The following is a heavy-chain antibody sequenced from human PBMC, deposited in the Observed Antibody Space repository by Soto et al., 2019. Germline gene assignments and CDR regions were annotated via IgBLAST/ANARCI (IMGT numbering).Heavy chain of an antibody. CDR3: AKRPPSLAXSDH. CDR1: GYTFTGSV. V-gene: IGHV1-2*02. Sequence: CILHGYTFTGSVIHWLRHAPGQGLEWIGRINPNSGATNYARTFQDRVTMTRDTSINTAYMERSSLRSDDTDIYYCAKRPPSLAXSDHGGEGTSVX. CDR2: INPNSGAT. D-gene: IGHD2-15*01. J-gene: IGHJ4*02.